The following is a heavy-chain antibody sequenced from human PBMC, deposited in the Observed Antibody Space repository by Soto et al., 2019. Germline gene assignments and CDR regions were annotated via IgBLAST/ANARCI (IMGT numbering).Heavy chain of an antibody. CDR3: AKDRASYGPHYFDY. V-gene: IGHV3-30*18. Sequence: GGSLRLSCAASGFTFSSYGMHWVRQAPGKGLEWVAVISYDGCNKYYADSVKGRFTISRDNSKNTLYLQMNSLRAEDTAVYYCAKDRASYGPHYFDYWGQGTLVTVSS. J-gene: IGHJ4*02. CDR2: ISYDGCNK. D-gene: IGHD5-18*01. CDR1: GFTFSSYG.